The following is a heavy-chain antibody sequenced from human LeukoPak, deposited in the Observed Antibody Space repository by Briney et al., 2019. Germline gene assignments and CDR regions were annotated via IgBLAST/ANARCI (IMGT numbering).Heavy chain of an antibody. Sequence: ASVKVSCKASGYTFTSYGISWVRQAPGQGLDWMGWISAYNGNTNYAQKLQGRVTMTTDTSTSTAYMELRSLRSDDTAVYYCARHSGYDYVPYYYYYMDVWGKGTTVTVSS. CDR2: ISAYNGNT. V-gene: IGHV1-18*01. J-gene: IGHJ6*03. D-gene: IGHD5-12*01. CDR1: GYTFTSYG. CDR3: ARHSGYDYVPYYYYYMDV.